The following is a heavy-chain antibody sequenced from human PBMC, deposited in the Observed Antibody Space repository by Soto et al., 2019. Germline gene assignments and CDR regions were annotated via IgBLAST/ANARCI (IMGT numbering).Heavy chain of an antibody. J-gene: IGHJ6*02. D-gene: IGHD1-1*01. V-gene: IGHV3-11*05. CDR1: GFTFSDYY. CDR3: AREKAEWNNYYYGMDV. CDR2: ISRSSNDI. Sequence: QVQLVESGGGLVMPGGSLRLSCAASGFTFSDYYMSWIRQAPGKGLEWISYISRSSNDIKYADSVKGRFTISRDNAKNSLYLQMNSLRAEDTAVYYCAREKAEWNNYYYGMDVWGQGTTVTVSS.